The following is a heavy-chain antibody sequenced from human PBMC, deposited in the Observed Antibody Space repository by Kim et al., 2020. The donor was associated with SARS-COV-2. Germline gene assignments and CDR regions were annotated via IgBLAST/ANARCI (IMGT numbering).Heavy chain of an antibody. D-gene: IGHD1-26*01. V-gene: IGHV3-72*01. Sequence: GGSLRLSCVTSGFTFSDHYMDWVRQAPGKGLEWVGRSRNKADRYSTEYAASVKGRFTISRDDSKNSLSLQLNSLKTEDTAVYYCIRAPYSGTYPIWGQGTLVTVSS. CDR2: SRNKADRYST. J-gene: IGHJ4*02. CDR1: GFTFSDHY. CDR3: IRAPYSGTYPI.